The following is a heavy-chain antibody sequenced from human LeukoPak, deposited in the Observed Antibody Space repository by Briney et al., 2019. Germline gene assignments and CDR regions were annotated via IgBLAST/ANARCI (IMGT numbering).Heavy chain of an antibody. CDR2: INGAGSSI. D-gene: IGHD4-17*01. J-gene: IGHJ4*02. CDR3: ARGGDYKNDY. CDR1: GFTFSSYW. Sequence: PGGSLRLSCAASGFTFSSYWMHWVRQTPGKGLVWVSRINGAGSSISYADSVKGRVTISRDNAKNTLYLQKNNLRAEDTAVYYCARGGDYKNDYWGQGTLVTVSS. V-gene: IGHV3-74*01.